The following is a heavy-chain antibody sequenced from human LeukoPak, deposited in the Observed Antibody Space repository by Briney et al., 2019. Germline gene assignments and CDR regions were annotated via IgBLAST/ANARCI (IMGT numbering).Heavy chain of an antibody. CDR1: GGSFSGYY. V-gene: IGHV4-34*01. J-gene: IGHJ4*02. CDR3: ARSTTLTSLDY. D-gene: IGHD4-17*01. CDR2: INHSGST. Sequence: SETLSLTCAVYGGSFSGYYWSWIRQPPGKGLEWIGEINHSGSTNYNPSLKSRVTISVDTSKNQFSLKLSSVTAAHTAVYYCARSTTLTSLDYWGQGTLVTVSS.